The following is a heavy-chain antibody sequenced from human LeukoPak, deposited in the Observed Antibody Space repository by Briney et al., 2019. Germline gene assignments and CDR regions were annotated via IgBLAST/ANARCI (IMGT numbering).Heavy chain of an antibody. V-gene: IGHV3-7*04. J-gene: IGHJ4*02. D-gene: IGHD3-10*01. Sequence: GGSLRLSCAASGFTFSSHWMSWVRQAPGKGLEWVANIKGDGSDKYYLDSLKGRFTVSRDNAKNSLYLQVNSLRADDTAVYYCARPFGSGTYYQFDLWGQGTLVTVSS. CDR3: ARPFGSGTYYQFDL. CDR1: GFTFSSHW. CDR2: IKGDGSDK.